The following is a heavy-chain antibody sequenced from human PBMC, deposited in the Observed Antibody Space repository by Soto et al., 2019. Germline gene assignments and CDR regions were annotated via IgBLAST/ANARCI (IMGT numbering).Heavy chain of an antibody. CDR2: IIPMFGLP. CDR3: ARGWALPTFDI. Sequence: QVQLVQSGAEVKKPGSSVKVSCKSSGGTFSSYAFTWVRQAPGQGLEWMGAIIPMFGLPKHSQNFQGRLTITADESTTTAHVELSSLKSEDTAIYYCARGWALPTFDIWGQGTMVTVSS. CDR1: GGTFSSYA. D-gene: IGHD1-26*01. J-gene: IGHJ3*02. V-gene: IGHV1-69*01.